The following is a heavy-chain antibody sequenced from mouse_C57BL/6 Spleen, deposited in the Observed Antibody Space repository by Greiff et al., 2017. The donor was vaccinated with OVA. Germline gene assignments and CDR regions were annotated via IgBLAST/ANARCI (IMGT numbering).Heavy chain of an antibody. Sequence: VQLQQPGAELVKPGASVKLSCKASGYTFTSYWMHWVKQRPGQGLEWIGMIHPTSGSTNYNEKFKSKATLTVDKSSSTAYMQLSSLTSEDSAVYSCARNGYPYYFDNWGQGTTLTVSS. J-gene: IGHJ2*01. CDR2: IHPTSGST. CDR1: GYTFTSYW. V-gene: IGHV1-64*01. D-gene: IGHD2-2*01. CDR3: ARNGYPYYFDN.